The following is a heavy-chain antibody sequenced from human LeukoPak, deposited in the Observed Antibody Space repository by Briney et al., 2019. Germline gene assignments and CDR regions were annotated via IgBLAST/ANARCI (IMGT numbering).Heavy chain of an antibody. Sequence: GGSLRLSCAASGFTFSNAWMSWVRQAPGKGLEWVGRIKSKTDGGTTDYAAPVKGRFTISRDDSKNTLYLQMNSLKTEDTAVYYCTTHCRGGSCYLISFWGQGTLVTVSS. CDR3: TTHCRGGSCYLISF. D-gene: IGHD2-15*01. J-gene: IGHJ4*02. CDR2: IKSKTDGGTT. V-gene: IGHV3-15*01. CDR1: GFTFSNAW.